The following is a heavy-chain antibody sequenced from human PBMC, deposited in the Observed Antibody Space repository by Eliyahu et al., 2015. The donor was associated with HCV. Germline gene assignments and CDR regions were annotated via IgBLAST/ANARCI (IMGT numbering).Heavy chain of an antibody. CDR1: GFXXXSYS. V-gene: IGHV3-21*01. J-gene: IGHJ6*02. CDR3: ARDFYFYNYYYGMDV. D-gene: IGHD2/OR15-2a*01. CDR2: ISSSSSYI. Sequence: EVQLVESGGGLVKPGGSLRLSCXASGFXXXSYSMNWVRQAPGKGLEWVSSISSSSSYIYYADSVKGRFTISRDNAKNSLYLQMNSLRAEDTAVYYCARDFYFYNYYYGMDVWGQGTTVTVSS.